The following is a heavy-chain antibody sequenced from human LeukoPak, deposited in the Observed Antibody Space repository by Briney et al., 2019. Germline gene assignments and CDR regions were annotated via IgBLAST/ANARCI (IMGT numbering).Heavy chain of an antibody. CDR2: IGTAGDT. V-gene: IGHV3-13*01. J-gene: IGHJ4*02. CDR3: ARGGYSSSWCTLNYYFDY. D-gene: IGHD6-13*01. Sequence: GGSLILSCAASGFTFISYDIHWVRQATEKGLEWVSAIGTAGDTYYPGSVKGRFTISRENAKNSLYLQMNSLRAEDTAVYYCARGGYSSSWCTLNYYFDYWGQGTLVTVSS. CDR1: GFTFISYD.